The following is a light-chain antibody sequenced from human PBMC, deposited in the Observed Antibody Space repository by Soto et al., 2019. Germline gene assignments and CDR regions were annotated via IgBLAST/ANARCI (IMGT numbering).Light chain of an antibody. CDR3: QQYYSTPIT. CDR1: QSVLYSSNNKNY. Sequence: DIVMTQSPDSLAVSLGERATINCKSSQSVLYSSNNKNYLAWYQQKPGQPPKLLFYWASTRESGVPDRFSASGSGTDFTLTISSLKAEDVAVYYCQQYYSTPITFGPGTKVDIK. J-gene: IGKJ3*01. CDR2: WAS. V-gene: IGKV4-1*01.